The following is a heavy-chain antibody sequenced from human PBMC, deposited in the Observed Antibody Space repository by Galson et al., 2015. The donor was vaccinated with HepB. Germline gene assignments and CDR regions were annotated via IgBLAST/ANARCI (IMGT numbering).Heavy chain of an antibody. J-gene: IGHJ5*02. CDR1: GFTFSSYW. Sequence: SLRLSCAASGFTFSSYWMNWVRQAPGKGLEWVAHINQDGSSKYYVDSVKGRFSISRDNSKDTLFLQMDNLRAEDTAVYYCVKEGSWFGGDWFDPWGQGALVTVS. CDR3: VKEGSWFGGDWFDP. V-gene: IGHV3-7*03. D-gene: IGHD3-16*01. CDR2: INQDGSSK.